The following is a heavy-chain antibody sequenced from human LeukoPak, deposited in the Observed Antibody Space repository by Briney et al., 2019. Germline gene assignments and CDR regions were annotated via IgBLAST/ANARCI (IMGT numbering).Heavy chain of an antibody. CDR1: GGSFSGYY. J-gene: IGHJ5*02. CDR2: INRSGTT. CDR3: ARGAGRWFDP. Sequence: PSETLSLTCAVYGGSFSGYYWSWIRQPPGKGLEWIGEINRSGTTKYNPSLKSRVTISVDTSKNQFSLKLSSVTAADTAVYYCARGAGRWFDPWGQGTLVTVSS. V-gene: IGHV4-34*09.